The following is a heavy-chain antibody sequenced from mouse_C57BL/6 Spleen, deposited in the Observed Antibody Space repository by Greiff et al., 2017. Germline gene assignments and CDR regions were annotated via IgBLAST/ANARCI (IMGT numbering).Heavy chain of an antibody. V-gene: IGHV5-4*01. J-gene: IGHJ3*01. CDR3: ARDREIYDGYYGFAY. CDR1: GFTFSSYA. D-gene: IGHD2-3*01. Sequence: EVKLVESGGGLVKPGGSLKLSCAASGFTFSSYAMSWVRQTPEKRLEWVATISDGGSYTYYPDNVKGRFTISRDNAKNNLYLQMSHLKSEDTAMYYCARDREIYDGYYGFAYWGQGTLVTVSA. CDR2: ISDGGSYT.